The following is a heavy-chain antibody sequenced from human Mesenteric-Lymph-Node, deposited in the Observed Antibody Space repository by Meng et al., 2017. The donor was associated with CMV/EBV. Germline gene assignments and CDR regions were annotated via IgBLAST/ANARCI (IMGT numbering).Heavy chain of an antibody. CDR1: GFTFSSYE. CDR3: ARVSGNWNLDY. CDR2: ISSSGRTI. D-gene: IGHD1-1*01. V-gene: IGHV3-48*03. J-gene: IGHJ4*02. Sequence: GESLKISCAASGFTFSSYEMNWVRQAPGKGLEWVSYISSSGRTIYYADSVKGRFTISRDNAKNSLYLQMNSLRAEDTAVYYCARVSGNWNLDYWGPGTLVTVSS.